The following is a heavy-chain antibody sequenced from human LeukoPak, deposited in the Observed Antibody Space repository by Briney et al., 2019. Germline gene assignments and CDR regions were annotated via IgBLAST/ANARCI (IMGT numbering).Heavy chain of an antibody. J-gene: IGHJ4*02. Sequence: SETLSLTCSVSGGSISSYYWSWIRQPPEKGLEWIGYIHYSGSTSYNPSLKSRVTMSVDTSKNQFSLKVSSVTAADTAVYYCARGGGSWYADYRGQGILVTVSS. CDR1: GGSISSYY. V-gene: IGHV4-59*01. CDR2: IHYSGST. CDR3: ARGGGSWYADY. D-gene: IGHD6-13*01.